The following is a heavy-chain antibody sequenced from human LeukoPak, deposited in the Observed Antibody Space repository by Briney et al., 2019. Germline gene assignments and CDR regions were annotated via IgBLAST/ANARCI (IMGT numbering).Heavy chain of an antibody. Sequence: HPVGSLRLSCAASGFTVCSNYMSWVRQTPGKGLEWVSVIYSGGSTYYADSVRGRFNISRDNSKNTLYLQMNSLRAEDTAVYYCAKDLDDSSSWLTPGYWGQGTLVSVSS. CDR1: GFTVCSNY. V-gene: IGHV3-53*01. D-gene: IGHD6-13*01. CDR2: IYSGGST. CDR3: AKDLDDSSSWLTPGY. J-gene: IGHJ4*02.